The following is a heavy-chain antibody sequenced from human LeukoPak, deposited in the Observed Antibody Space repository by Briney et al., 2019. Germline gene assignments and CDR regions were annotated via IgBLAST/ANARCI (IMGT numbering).Heavy chain of an antibody. Sequence: GGSLRLSCAASGFTFRDYYMTWIRRAPGKGREWVSYTSSSGGSVYYADSVKGRFTISRDNVKNSLFLQMNSLRAEDTAVYYCARALNDALDIWGQGTTVTVSS. CDR3: ARALNDALDI. J-gene: IGHJ3*02. V-gene: IGHV3-11*01. CDR2: TSSSGGSV. D-gene: IGHD3-9*01. CDR1: GFTFRDYY.